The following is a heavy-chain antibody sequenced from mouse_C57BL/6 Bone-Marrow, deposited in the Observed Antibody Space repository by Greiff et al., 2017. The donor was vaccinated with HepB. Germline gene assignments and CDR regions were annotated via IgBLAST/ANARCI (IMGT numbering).Heavy chain of an antibody. CDR2: IHPNSGST. CDR3: ARDYGSPYWYFDV. CDR1: GYTFTSYW. V-gene: IGHV1-64*01. D-gene: IGHD1-1*01. J-gene: IGHJ1*03. Sequence: QVQLQHPGAELVKPGASVKLSCKASGYTFTSYWMHWVKQRPGQGLEWIGMIHPNSGSTNYNEKFKSKATLTVDKSSSTAYMQLSSLTSEDSAVYYCARDYGSPYWYFDVWGTGTTVTVSS.